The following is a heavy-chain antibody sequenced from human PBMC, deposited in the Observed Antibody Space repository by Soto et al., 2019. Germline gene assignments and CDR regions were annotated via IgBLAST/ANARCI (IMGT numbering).Heavy chain of an antibody. V-gene: IGHV3-30*03. D-gene: IGHD5-18*01. CDR3: VRDRDTYGYANLDY. J-gene: IGHJ4*02. Sequence: PGGSLRLSCADSGLSFSSYGMHWVRQAPGEGLEWVAAISYDGSNKNYLASVEGRFTISRDNSKNTLYLQMNALRPDDTAVYYCVRDRDTYGYANLDYWGQGTLVTVSS. CDR1: GLSFSSYG. CDR2: ISYDGSNK.